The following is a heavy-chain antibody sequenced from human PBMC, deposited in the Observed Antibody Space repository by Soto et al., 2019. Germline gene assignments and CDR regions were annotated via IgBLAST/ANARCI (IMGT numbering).Heavy chain of an antibody. V-gene: IGHV4-39*01. CDR1: GGSISSSSYY. Sequence: SETLSLTCTVSGGSISSSSYYWGWIRQPPGKGLEWIGSIYYSGSTYYNPSLKSRVTISVDTSKNQFSLKLSSVTAADTAVYYCARQPESYYYGMDVWGQGTTVTVSS. CDR3: ARQPESYYYGMDV. CDR2: IYYSGST. J-gene: IGHJ6*02.